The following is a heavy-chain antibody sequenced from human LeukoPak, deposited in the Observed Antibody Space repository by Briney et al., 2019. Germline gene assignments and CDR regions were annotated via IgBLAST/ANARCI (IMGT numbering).Heavy chain of an antibody. CDR1: GYTLTELS. J-gene: IGHJ4*02. D-gene: IGHD3-16*02. CDR2: FDPEDGET. Sequence: ASVKVSCKVSGYTLTELSMHWVRQAPGKGLEWMGGFDPEDGETIYAQKFQGRVTMTEDTSTDTAYMELSSLRSDDTAVYYCARDYVWGSYRPRFDYWGQGTLVTVSS. V-gene: IGHV1-24*01. CDR3: ARDYVWGSYRPRFDY.